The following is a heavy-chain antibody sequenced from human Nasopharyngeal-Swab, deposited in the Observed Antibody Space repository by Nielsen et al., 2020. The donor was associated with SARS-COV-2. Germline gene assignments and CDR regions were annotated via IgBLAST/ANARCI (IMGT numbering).Heavy chain of an antibody. CDR2: IYYSGST. Sequence: SETLSLTCTVSGGSISSSSYYWGWIRQPPGKGLEWIGSIYYSGSTNYNPSLKSRVTISVDTSKNQFSLKLSSVTAADTAVYYCARDQRTTVEWAFDIWGQGTMVTVSS. V-gene: IGHV4-39*07. CDR3: ARDQRTTVEWAFDI. CDR1: GGSISSSSYY. J-gene: IGHJ3*02. D-gene: IGHD4-17*01.